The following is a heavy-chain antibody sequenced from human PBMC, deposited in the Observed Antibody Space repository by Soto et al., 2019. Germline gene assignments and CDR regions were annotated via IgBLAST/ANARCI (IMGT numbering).Heavy chain of an antibody. CDR2: ISSTTNYI. CDR1: GFTFTRYS. Sequence: PGGSLRLSCAASGFTFTRYSMNWVRQVPWKGLEWVSSISSTTNYIYYGDSMKGRFTISRDNAKNSLYLEMNSLRAEDTAVYYCARESEDLTSNFDYWGQGTLVTVSS. CDR3: ARESEDLTSNFDY. J-gene: IGHJ4*02. V-gene: IGHV3-21*06.